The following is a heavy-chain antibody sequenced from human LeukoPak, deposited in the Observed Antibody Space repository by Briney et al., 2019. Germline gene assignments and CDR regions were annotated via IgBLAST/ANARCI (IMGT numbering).Heavy chain of an antibody. CDR2: IWYDGSNK. Sequence: GGSLRLSCAASGFTFSSYGMHRVRQAPGKGLEWVAVIWYDGSNKYYADSVKGRFTISRDNSKNTLYLQMNSLRAEDTAVYYCAKDPETIVAVVAATNGMDVWGQGTTVTVSS. D-gene: IGHD2-15*01. CDR3: AKDPETIVAVVAATNGMDV. V-gene: IGHV3-30*02. J-gene: IGHJ6*02. CDR1: GFTFSSYG.